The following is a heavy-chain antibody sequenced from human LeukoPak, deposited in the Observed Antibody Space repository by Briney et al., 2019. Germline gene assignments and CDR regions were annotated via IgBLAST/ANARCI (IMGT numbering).Heavy chain of an antibody. J-gene: IGHJ4*02. Sequence: GGSLRLSCVASEFTLRSYSMHWVRQAPGKGLEWVSYISTSSTYIYCADSVMGRFTISRDNAKNSLYLHMSSLRAEDTAVYYCARDASGSSIGLIDFWGQGTLVTVSS. D-gene: IGHD1-26*01. CDR1: EFTLRSYS. V-gene: IGHV3-21*01. CDR2: ISTSSTYI. CDR3: ARDASGSSIGLIDF.